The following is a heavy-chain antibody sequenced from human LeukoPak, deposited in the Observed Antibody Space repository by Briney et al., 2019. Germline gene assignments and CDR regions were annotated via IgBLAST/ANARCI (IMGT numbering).Heavy chain of an antibody. J-gene: IGHJ4*02. CDR1: GFTLSSDW. CDR2: IKKDGIEK. Sequence: TGGSLRLSCVVSGFTLSSDWMSWVRQAPGKGLEWVANIKKDGIEKYYVESVKGRFTISRDNAKNSLYLQMNSLSAEDTAVYYCARGRYSSRSGGYYFDIWGQGILVTVSS. D-gene: IGHD2-2*01. V-gene: IGHV3-7*01. CDR3: ARGRYSSRSGGYYFDI.